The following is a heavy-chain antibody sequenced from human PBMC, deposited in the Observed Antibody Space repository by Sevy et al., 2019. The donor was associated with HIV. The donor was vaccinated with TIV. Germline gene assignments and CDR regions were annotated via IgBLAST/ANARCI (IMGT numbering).Heavy chain of an antibody. V-gene: IGHV5-51*01. CDR2: IYPGDCTT. CDR1: GYTFTRYW. J-gene: IGHJ4*02. CDR3: ARLFARSGYYTPTYYFDS. Sequence: GESLKISCKASGYTFTRYWIGWVRQMPGKGLEWMGIIYPGDCTTRYSPSFQGQVTISADKSISTAYLQWSSLKASDTAMFYSARLFARSGYYTPTYYFDSWGQGTLVTVSS. D-gene: IGHD3-22*01.